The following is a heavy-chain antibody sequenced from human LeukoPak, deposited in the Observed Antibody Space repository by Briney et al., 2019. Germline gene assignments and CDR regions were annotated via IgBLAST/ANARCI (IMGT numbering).Heavy chain of an antibody. Sequence: GASVKVSCKASGYTFTSYDINWVRQATGQGREWMGWMNPNSGNTGYAQKFQGRVTITRNTSISTDYMELSSLRSEDTAVYYCARKGYYDSSGYYYSWGQGTLVTVSS. CDR3: ARKGYYDSSGYYYS. V-gene: IGHV1-8*01. CDR2: MNPNSGNT. CDR1: GYTFTSYD. D-gene: IGHD3-22*01. J-gene: IGHJ4*02.